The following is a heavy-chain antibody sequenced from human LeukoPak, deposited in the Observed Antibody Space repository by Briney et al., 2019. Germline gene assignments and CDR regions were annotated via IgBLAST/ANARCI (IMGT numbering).Heavy chain of an antibody. CDR2: IIPILGIA. D-gene: IGHD2-2*01. CDR3: ARARRDCSSTSCYLWFDP. V-gene: IGHV1-69*04. CDR1: GGTFSSYA. Sequence: SVKVSCKASGGTFSSYAISWVRQAPGQGLEWMGRIIPILGIANYAQKFQGRVTITTDKSTSTAYMELSSLRSEDTAVYYCARARRDCSSTSCYLWFDPWGQGTLVTVSS. J-gene: IGHJ5*02.